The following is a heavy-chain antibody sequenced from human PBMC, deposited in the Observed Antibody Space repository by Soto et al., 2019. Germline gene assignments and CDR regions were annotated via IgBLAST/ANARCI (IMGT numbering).Heavy chain of an antibody. Sequence: QVQLVQSGAEVKTPGSSLKVSCTVSGSRFSNYVISWVRQAPGHGLEWLGRIIPIFNSTQYAQKFQGRVTITTDKSTNTASLELRSLRSDDTAVYYWAWEGRGKKAGSNVLVSHRYCDQVTLGTV. D-gene: IGHD1-26*01. CDR3: AWEGRGKKAGSNVLVSHRY. J-gene: IGHJ4*02. CDR1: GSRFSNYV. CDR2: IIPIFNST. V-gene: IGHV1-69*06.